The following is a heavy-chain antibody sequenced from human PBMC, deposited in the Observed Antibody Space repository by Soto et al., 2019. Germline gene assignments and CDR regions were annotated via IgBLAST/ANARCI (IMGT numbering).Heavy chain of an antibody. CDR3: ARQAID. V-gene: IGHV4-59*08. Sequence: PSDTLSLTCTVSGGSISDYYWSWFRQAPGKGLDWIGYVYYSGTTNYNPSLQSRVTMSVDTSKNQFSLKLSSVTAADTAVYYCARQAIDWGQGTLVTVSS. J-gene: IGHJ4*02. CDR1: GGSISDYY. CDR2: VYYSGTT.